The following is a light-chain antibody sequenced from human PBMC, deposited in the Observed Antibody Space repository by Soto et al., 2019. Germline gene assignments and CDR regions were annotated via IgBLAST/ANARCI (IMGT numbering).Light chain of an antibody. Sequence: EIVLTQSPATLSLSPGERATLSCRASQSVSSYLAWYQQKPGQAPRLLIYDASNRATGIPARFSGSGSGTDFTLTISSLQPEDSAVYYCQQYNTWPFTFGPGTKVDIK. V-gene: IGKV3-11*01. CDR3: QQYNTWPFT. J-gene: IGKJ3*01. CDR2: DAS. CDR1: QSVSSY.